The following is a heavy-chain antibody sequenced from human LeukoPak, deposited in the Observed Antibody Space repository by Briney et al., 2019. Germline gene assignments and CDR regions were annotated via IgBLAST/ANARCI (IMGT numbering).Heavy chain of an antibody. CDR1: GGSISSHY. V-gene: IGHV4-34*01. J-gene: IGHJ6*03. D-gene: IGHD6-19*01. CDR2: INRSGST. Sequence: SETLSLTCTVSGGSISSHYWSWIRQPPGKGLEWIGEINRSGSTNYNPSLKSRVTISVDTSKNQFSLKLSSVTAADTAVYYCARKQWPGTFHYYYYYYMDVWGKGTTVTVSS. CDR3: ARKQWPGTFHYYYYYYMDV.